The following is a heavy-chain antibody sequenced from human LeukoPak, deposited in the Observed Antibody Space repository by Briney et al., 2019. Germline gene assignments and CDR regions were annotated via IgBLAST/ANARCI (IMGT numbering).Heavy chain of an antibody. Sequence: SETLSLTCTVSGGSISSYYWSWIRQPPGKGLEWIGYIYYSGSTNYNPSLKSRVTISVDTSKNQFSLKLSSVTAADTAVYYCASSEGYCSGGSCYGANWFDPWVRGTLVTVSS. CDR2: IYYSGST. J-gene: IGHJ5*02. CDR1: GGSISSYY. CDR3: ASSEGYCSGGSCYGANWFDP. D-gene: IGHD2-15*01. V-gene: IGHV4-59*01.